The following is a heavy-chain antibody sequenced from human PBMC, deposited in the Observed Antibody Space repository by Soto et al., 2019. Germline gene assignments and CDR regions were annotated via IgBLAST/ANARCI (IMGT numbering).Heavy chain of an antibody. D-gene: IGHD6-19*01. J-gene: IGHJ2*01. CDR3: AVGIAVARGYFDL. CDR1: GFRFSSYS. V-gene: IGHV3-48*04. CDR2: IDHSSSSV. Sequence: EVQLVESGGGLVQPGGSLRLSCEASGFRFSSYSMNWVRQAPGKGPEWVSYIDHSSSSVRYVDSVEGRFTISRDNAKGSLSLQMNSLRVEDTAMYYCAVGIAVARGYFDLWGRGTLVTVSS.